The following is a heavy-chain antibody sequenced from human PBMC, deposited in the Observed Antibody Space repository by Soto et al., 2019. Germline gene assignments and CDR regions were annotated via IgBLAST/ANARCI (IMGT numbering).Heavy chain of an antibody. J-gene: IGHJ6*02. CDR3: ARHHVLRFLEGFDYYGMDV. V-gene: IGHV5-51*01. CDR1: GYSFTSYW. Sequence: GESLKISCKGSGYSFTSYWIGWVRQMPGKGLEWMGIIYPGDSDTRYSPSFQGQVTISADKSISTAYLQWSSLKASDTAMYYCARHHVLRFLEGFDYYGMDVWGQGTTVTVSS. CDR2: IYPGDSDT. D-gene: IGHD3-3*01.